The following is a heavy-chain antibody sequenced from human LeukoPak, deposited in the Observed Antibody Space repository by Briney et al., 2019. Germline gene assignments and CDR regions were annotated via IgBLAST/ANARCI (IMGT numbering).Heavy chain of an antibody. D-gene: IGHD6-19*01. CDR3: ARGGPRIAVPGTVL. J-gene: IGHJ4*02. Sequence: ASVKVSCKASGYSFTSDGISWVRQAPGQGREWMGWISTYNGKTNSAQKFQGRVTMTTDTSTSTAYMELRSLRSDDTAVYYCARGGPRIAVPGTVLWGQGTLVTVSS. V-gene: IGHV1-18*01. CDR2: ISTYNGKT. CDR1: GYSFTSDG.